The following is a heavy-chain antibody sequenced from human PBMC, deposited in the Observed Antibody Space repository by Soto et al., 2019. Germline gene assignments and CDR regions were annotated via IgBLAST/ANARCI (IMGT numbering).Heavy chain of an antibody. V-gene: IGHV3-21*01. Sequence: EVQLVESGGGLVKPGGSLRLSCAASGFTFSSYSMNWVRQAPGKGLEWVSSISSSSSYIYYADSVKGRFTISRDNAKNSLYLQMNSLRAEDTAVYYCASGDCSGGSCYPTYYYYYYYMDVWDKGTTVTVSS. CDR1: GFTFSSYS. D-gene: IGHD2-15*01. J-gene: IGHJ6*03. CDR2: ISSSSSYI. CDR3: ASGDCSGGSCYPTYYYYYYYMDV.